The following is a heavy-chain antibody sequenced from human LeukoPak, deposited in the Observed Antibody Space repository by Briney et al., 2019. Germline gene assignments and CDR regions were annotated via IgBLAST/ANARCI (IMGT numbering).Heavy chain of an antibody. V-gene: IGHV1-18*01. Sequence: ASVKVSCKASGYTFTSYGISWVRQAPGQGLEWMGWISAYNGNTNYAQKLQGRVTMTTDTSTSTAYMELRGLRSDDTAVYYCARVPTYYDFWSGNYYMDVWGKGTTVTVSS. CDR2: ISAYNGNT. J-gene: IGHJ6*03. CDR3: ARVPTYYDFWSGNYYMDV. D-gene: IGHD3-3*01. CDR1: GYTFTSYG.